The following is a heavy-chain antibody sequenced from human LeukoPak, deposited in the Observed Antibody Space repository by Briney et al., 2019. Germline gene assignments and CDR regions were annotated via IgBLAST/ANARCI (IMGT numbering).Heavy chain of an antibody. CDR2: INHTRTT. CDR1: GGSFSGYY. J-gene: IGHJ6*02. Sequence: SETLSLTCAVYGGSFSGYYWRWISQPPGKGREWMGEINHTRTTNYNPSLKTRVTISVDTSKNQFSLKLSSVTAADTAVYYCARVRVWRYYYYYGMDVWGQGTTVTVSS. CDR3: ARVRVWRYYYYYGMDV. V-gene: IGHV4-34*01. D-gene: IGHD2-21*01.